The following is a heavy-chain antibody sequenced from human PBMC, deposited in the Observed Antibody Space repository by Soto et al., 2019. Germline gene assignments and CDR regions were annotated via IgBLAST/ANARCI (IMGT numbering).Heavy chain of an antibody. CDR2: IYYSVST. CDR1: GGSISSGDYY. V-gene: IGHV4-30-4*01. CDR3: ARERPRQIAGGNYYGMDV. D-gene: IGHD3-16*01. Sequence: SETLSLTCTVSGGSISSGDYYCSRILQPPWKGLEWIGCIYYSVSTYYNPSLKSRVNISVDTSKNQFYLKLSSVNAADTAVYYCARERPRQIAGGNYYGMDVWGQGSTVT. J-gene: IGHJ6*02.